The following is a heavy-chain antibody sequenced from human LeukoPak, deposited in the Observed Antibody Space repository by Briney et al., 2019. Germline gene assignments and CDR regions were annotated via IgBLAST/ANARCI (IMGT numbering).Heavy chain of an antibody. CDR2: MNPSSTTI. J-gene: IGHJ4*02. D-gene: IGHD5-24*01. CDR1: GFTFSTYS. Sequence: GGSLRLSCAASGFTFSTYSMNWVRQAPGKGLEWVSYMNPSSTTIYYADSVKGRFTISRDNAKNSLYLQMNSLRDEDTAVYYCARAQDPTILSYFDYWGQGTLVTVSS. CDR3: ARAQDPTILSYFDY. V-gene: IGHV3-48*02.